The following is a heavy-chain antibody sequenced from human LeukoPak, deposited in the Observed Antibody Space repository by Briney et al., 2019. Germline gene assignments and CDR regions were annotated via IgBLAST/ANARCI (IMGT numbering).Heavy chain of an antibody. CDR3: ARGGYYDILTGPYYFDY. Sequence: PGGSLRLSCAATGFSFSNSWMTWVRQAPGKGLEWVSVIYSGGSTYYADSVKGRFTISRDNSKNTLYLQMNSLRAEDTAVYYCARGGYYDILTGPYYFDYWGQGTLVTVSS. D-gene: IGHD3-9*01. J-gene: IGHJ4*02. V-gene: IGHV3-66*01. CDR2: IYSGGST. CDR1: GFSFSNSW.